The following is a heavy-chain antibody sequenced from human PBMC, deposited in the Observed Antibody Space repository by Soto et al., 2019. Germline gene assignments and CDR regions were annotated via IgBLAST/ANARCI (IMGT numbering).Heavy chain of an antibody. J-gene: IGHJ3*02. Sequence: GGSLRLSCAASGFTFSNYGLSWVRQAPGKGLEWVSGISYTGDSTYYADSVKGRFTISRDNSKNTLYLQLNSLRAEDTAVYYWARFSGTYSRAFDIWGQGTMVTVSS. CDR3: ARFSGTYSRAFDI. CDR2: ISYTGDST. D-gene: IGHD1-26*01. CDR1: GFTFSNYG. V-gene: IGHV3-23*01.